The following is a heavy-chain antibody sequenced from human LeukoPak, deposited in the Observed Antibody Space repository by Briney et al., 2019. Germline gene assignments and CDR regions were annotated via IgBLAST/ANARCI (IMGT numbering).Heavy chain of an antibody. CDR3: ARVPRNYYGSGSALDY. CDR1: GFTFSNYW. J-gene: IGHJ4*02. CDR2: INPDGSST. V-gene: IGHV3-74*03. Sequence: GGSLRLSCAASGFTFSNYWMHWVRQAPGKGLVWVSRINPDGSSTTYADSVKGRFTVSRDNAKNMLYLQMNSLRAEDTAVYYCARVPRNYYGSGSALDYWGQGTRVTVSA. D-gene: IGHD3-10*01.